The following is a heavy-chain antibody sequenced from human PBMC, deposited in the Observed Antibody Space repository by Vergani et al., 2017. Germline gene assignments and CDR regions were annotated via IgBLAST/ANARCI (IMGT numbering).Heavy chain of an antibody. Sequence: EVQLVESGGGLVQPGGSLRLSCAASGFTFSSYSMNWVRQAPGKGLEWVSYINGGSSSIYYADAVKGRFTISRDNAKKSLYLQMNSLRAEDTAVYYCARELPYGDYTFEYWGQGILVTVSS. CDR2: INGGSSSI. D-gene: IGHD4-17*01. CDR3: ARELPYGDYTFEY. J-gene: IGHJ4*02. CDR1: GFTFSSYS. V-gene: IGHV3-48*01.